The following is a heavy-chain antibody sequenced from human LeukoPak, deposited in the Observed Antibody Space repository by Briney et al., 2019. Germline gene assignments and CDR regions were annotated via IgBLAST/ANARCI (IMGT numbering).Heavy chain of an antibody. CDR2: ITDSGGGT. D-gene: IGHD1-26*01. CDR1: GFTFSNSS. CDR3: AKEGPHRGSYYLNFDY. Sequence: GGSLRLSCSAPGFTFSNSSMTSVRQTPGKGLEWVSTITDSGGGTDFADTAKGRLAISRDKSKNTLYLQMTSLRAEDTAIYYCAKEGPHRGSYYLNFDYGGQGTLVTVSS. J-gene: IGHJ4*02. V-gene: IGHV3-23*01.